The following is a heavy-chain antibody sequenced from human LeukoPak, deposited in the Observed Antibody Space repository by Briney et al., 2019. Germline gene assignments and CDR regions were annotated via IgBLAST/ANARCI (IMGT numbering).Heavy chain of an antibody. J-gene: IGHJ4*02. CDR2: ISGSGGAT. Sequence: GGTLRLSCAASGFIFSKYAMNWVRQAPEKGLEWVSAISGSGGATDYADSVKGRFTISRDNSNNTVFLEMNSLRAEDTAVYYCAKDGRAVAGTGLDYWGLGTLVTVSS. V-gene: IGHV3-23*01. CDR3: AKDGRAVAGTGLDY. CDR1: GFIFSKYA. D-gene: IGHD6-19*01.